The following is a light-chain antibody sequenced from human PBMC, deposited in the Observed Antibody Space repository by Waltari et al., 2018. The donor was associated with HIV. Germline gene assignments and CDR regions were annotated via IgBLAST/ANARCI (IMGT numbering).Light chain of an antibody. J-gene: IGKJ5*01. CDR2: LAS. Sequence: DIVMTQSPLALSVTPGEPASISCRSSQILLFSSGNYHFDWYLQQPGQYPQVLIYLASNRASGVPDRFSGSGSGTDFTLKISRVEAEDVGVYYCMQALQTPITFGQGKRLEIK. V-gene: IGKV2-28*01. CDR1: QILLFSSGNYH. CDR3: MQALQTPIT.